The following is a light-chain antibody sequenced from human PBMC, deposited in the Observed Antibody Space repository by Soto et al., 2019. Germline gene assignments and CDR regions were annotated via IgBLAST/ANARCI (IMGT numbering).Light chain of an antibody. CDR1: QNISSW. CDR2: KAS. Sequence: DFQMTQSPSTLSASVGDRVTITCRASQNISSWLAWYQQKPGKAPKLLIYKASTLKSGVPSRFSGSGSETDFTLTISSLQPEDFATYSCQQSYSTTWTFGQGTKVDIK. CDR3: QQSYSTTWT. J-gene: IGKJ1*01. V-gene: IGKV1-5*03.